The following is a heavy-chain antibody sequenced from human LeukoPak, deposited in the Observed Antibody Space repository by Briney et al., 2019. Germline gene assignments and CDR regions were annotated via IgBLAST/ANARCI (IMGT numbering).Heavy chain of an antibody. CDR3: ARYLAAAGTDAFDI. CDR1: GFTFSSYW. D-gene: IGHD6-13*01. CDR2: IKQDGSEK. Sequence: GGSLRLSCAASGFTFSSYWMSWVRQAPGKGLEWVANIKQDGSEKYYVDSVKGRFTISRDNAKNSLYLQMNSLRAEGTAVYYCARYLAAAGTDAFDIWGQGTMVTVSS. V-gene: IGHV3-7*01. J-gene: IGHJ3*02.